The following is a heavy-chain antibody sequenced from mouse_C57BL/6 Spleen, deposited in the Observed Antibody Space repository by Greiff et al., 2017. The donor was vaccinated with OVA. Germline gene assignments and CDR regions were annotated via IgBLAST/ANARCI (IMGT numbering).Heavy chain of an antibody. CDR3: AKDLLRGYYAMDY. D-gene: IGHD1-1*01. CDR2: IWGDGST. V-gene: IGHV2-3*01. CDR1: GFSLTSYG. J-gene: IGHJ4*01. Sequence: QVQLKESGPGLVAPSQSLSITCTVSGFSLTSYGVSWVRQPPGKGLEWLGVIWGDGSTNDHYAPISKLSISKDNSKIQVFLKLNTLHTEDTATYYCAKDLLRGYYAMDYWGQGTSVTVSS.